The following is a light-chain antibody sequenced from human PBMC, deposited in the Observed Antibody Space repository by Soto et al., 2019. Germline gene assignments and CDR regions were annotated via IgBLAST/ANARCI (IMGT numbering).Light chain of an antibody. Sequence: EIVLTQSPATLSLSPGERATLSCRASQSVSGCLAWYQQKPGQAPRLLIFDASNRATGIPARFSGSGSGTDFTLTISSLEPEDFAIYYCQQRCNWPPVTFXGGTKLDIK. CDR2: DAS. V-gene: IGKV3-11*01. J-gene: IGKJ4*01. CDR1: QSVSGC. CDR3: QQRCNWPPVT.